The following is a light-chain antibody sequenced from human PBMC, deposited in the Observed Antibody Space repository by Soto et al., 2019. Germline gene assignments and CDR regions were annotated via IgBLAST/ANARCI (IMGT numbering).Light chain of an antibody. J-gene: IGLJ1*01. CDR1: SSDVGGYNY. V-gene: IGLV2-14*01. Sequence: QSVLTQPASVSGSPGQSITISCTGTSSDVGGYNYVSWYQQHPGKAPKLMIYEVSNRPSGVSNRFSGSKSSNTASLTISGLQAEDEADYYCSSYTSSSTLRVFGTGTKVTVL. CDR2: EVS. CDR3: SSYTSSSTLRV.